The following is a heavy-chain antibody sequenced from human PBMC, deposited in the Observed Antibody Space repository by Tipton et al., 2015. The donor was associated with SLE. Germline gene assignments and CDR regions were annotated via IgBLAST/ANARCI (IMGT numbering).Heavy chain of an antibody. Sequence: QSGAEVKKPGSSVKVSCKASGGTFSSYAISWVRQAPGQGLEWMGGIIPIFGTANYAQKFQGRVTITADESTSTAYMELSSLRSEDAAVYFCARGAVSVFPFDYWGQGTLVTVSA. CDR3: ARGAVSVFPFDY. J-gene: IGHJ4*02. CDR1: GGTFSSYA. D-gene: IGHD5/OR15-5a*01. V-gene: IGHV1-69*01. CDR2: IIPIFGTA.